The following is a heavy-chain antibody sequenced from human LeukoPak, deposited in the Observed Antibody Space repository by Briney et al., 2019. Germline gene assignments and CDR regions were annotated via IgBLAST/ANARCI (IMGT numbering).Heavy chain of an antibody. Sequence: PSQTLSLTCTVSGGSINNGGYYWSWIRQHPGKGLEWIGYIYYSGSSYYNPSLKSRVTISVDTSKNHFSLKLSSVTAADTAVYYCARNRDGYNSFDYWGQGTLVTVSS. J-gene: IGHJ4*02. D-gene: IGHD5-24*01. CDR1: GGSINNGGYY. CDR2: IYYSGSS. CDR3: ARNRDGYNSFDY. V-gene: IGHV4-31*03.